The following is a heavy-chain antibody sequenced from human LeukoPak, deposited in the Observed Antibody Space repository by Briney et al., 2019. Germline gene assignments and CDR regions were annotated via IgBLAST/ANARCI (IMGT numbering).Heavy chain of an antibody. Sequence: KASETLSLTCTVSGGSISSSYWSWIRQPAGKGLEWIGRISTSGSTNYNPSLKSRVTMSVDTSKNQFSLHLSSVTAADTAVYYCARPRSSSGWDGDFDYWGQGTLVTVSS. CDR1: GGSISSSY. CDR3: ARPRSSSGWDGDFDY. D-gene: IGHD6-19*01. V-gene: IGHV4-4*07. J-gene: IGHJ4*02. CDR2: ISTSGST.